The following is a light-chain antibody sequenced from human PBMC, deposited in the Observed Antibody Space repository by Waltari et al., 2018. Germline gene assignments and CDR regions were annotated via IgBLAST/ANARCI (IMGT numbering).Light chain of an antibody. CDR3: QQHDNLPLT. Sequence: EIVLTQSPATLSVSPGERVTLSCWASQSIRSTLAWYQQKPGQAPRLLIYDASTRATGIPVRFSGSGSGTYFTLTISSLQSEDIATYFCQQHDNLPLTFGGGTKVQIK. CDR2: DAS. CDR1: QSIRST. V-gene: IGKV3D-15*01. J-gene: IGKJ4*01.